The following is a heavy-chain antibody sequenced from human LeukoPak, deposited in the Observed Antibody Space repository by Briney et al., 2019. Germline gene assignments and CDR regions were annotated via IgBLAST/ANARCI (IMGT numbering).Heavy chain of an antibody. CDR1: GGSFSGYY. V-gene: IGHV4-30-2*01. J-gene: IGHJ4*02. Sequence: SETLSLTCAVYGGSFSGYYWSWIRQPPGKGLEWIGYIYHSGSTYYNPSLKSRVTISVDRSKNQFSLKLSSVTAADTAVYYCARTGKEDGTVDYWGQGTLVTVSS. CDR2: IYHSGST. CDR3: ARTGKEDGTVDY. D-gene: IGHD1-1*01.